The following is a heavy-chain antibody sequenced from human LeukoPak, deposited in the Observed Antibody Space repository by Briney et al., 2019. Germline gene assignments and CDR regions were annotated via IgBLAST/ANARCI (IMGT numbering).Heavy chain of an antibody. D-gene: IGHD3-9*01. V-gene: IGHV3-53*01. Sequence: PGGSLRLSCAASGFTVSSNYMSWVRQAPGKGLEWVSVIYSGGSTYYADSVKGRFTISRDNSKNTLYLQMNSLRDEDTAVYYCARVNDILTGYYLNWGQGTLVTVSS. CDR3: ARVNDILTGYYLN. CDR1: GFTVSSNY. CDR2: IYSGGST. J-gene: IGHJ4*02.